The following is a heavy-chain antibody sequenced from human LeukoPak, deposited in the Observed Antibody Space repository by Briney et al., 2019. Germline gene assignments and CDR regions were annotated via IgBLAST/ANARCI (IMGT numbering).Heavy chain of an antibody. V-gene: IGHV3-7*01. D-gene: IGHD6-13*01. CDR1: GFTFSSYW. CDR2: MKQDGGEK. J-gene: IGHJ4*02. CDR3: ARILSSLAAGDSYDY. Sequence: GGSLRLSCAASGFTFSSYWMSWVRQAPGKGLEWVANMKQDGGEKYYVDSVTGRFTISRDNAKNSLYLQMNSLRAEDTAVYYCARILSSLAAGDSYDYWGQGTLVTVSS.